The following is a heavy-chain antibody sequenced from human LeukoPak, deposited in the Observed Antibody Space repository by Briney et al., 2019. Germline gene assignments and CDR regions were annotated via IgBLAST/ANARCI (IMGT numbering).Heavy chain of an antibody. CDR1: GYTFTSYG. J-gene: IGHJ5*02. D-gene: IGHD2-2*01. CDR3: ARVRYCSSTSCLKEWYNWFDP. CDR2: ISAYNGNT. Sequence: ASVKVSCKASGYTFTSYGISWVRQAPGQGLEWMGWISAYNGNTNYAQKLQGRVTITTDTSTSTAYMELRSLRSDDTAVYYCARVRYCSSTSCLKEWYNWFDPWGQGTLVTVSS. V-gene: IGHV1-18*01.